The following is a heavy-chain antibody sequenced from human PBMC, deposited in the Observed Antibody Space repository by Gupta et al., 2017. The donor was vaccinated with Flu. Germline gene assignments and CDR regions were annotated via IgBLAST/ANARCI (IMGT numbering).Heavy chain of an antibody. CDR3: AKDGKKYYYGSGRFFDY. CDR2: ISGSGGST. CDR1: GFTFSSYA. J-gene: IGHJ4*02. Sequence: EVQLLESGGGLVQPGGSLRLSCAASGFTFSSYAMSWVRQAPGKGLEWVSAISGSGGSTYYADSVKGRFTISRDNSKNTLYLQMNSLRAEDTAVYYCAKDGKKYYYGSGRFFDYWGQGTLVTVSS. D-gene: IGHD3-10*01. V-gene: IGHV3-23*01.